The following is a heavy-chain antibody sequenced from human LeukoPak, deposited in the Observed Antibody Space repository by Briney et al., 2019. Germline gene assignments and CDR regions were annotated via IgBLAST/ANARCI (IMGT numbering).Heavy chain of an antibody. CDR1: GYTFTSHY. CDR3: ARAPVTSCRGAFYYPFDY. V-gene: IGHV1-46*01. CDR2: INPSGGST. J-gene: IGHJ4*02. D-gene: IGHD3-22*01. Sequence: ASVKVSCKSSGYTFTSHYMHWVRQAPGQGLEWMGIINPSGGSTSYAQKFQGRVTMTRDMSTSTDYMELSSLRSEDTAVYYCARAPVTSCRGAFYYPFDYWGPGILVTVSS.